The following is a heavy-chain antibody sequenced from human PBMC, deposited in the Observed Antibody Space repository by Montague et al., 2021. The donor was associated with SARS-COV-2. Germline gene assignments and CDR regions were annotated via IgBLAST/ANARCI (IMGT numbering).Heavy chain of an antibody. D-gene: IGHD2-15*01. J-gene: IGHJ6*02. CDR1: GGSISSETSY. V-gene: IGHV4-39*01. CDR2: MSYSGGA. Sequence: SETLSLTCTVSGGSISSETSYWGWIRQPPGKGLEWIGAMSYSGGAYYNPSLKSRVTISVDTSTNQFSLNLTSVTAADTSVYYCARHWWELLSSDYNYYYGMDVWGQGTMVTVSS. CDR3: ARHWWELLSSDYNYYYGMDV.